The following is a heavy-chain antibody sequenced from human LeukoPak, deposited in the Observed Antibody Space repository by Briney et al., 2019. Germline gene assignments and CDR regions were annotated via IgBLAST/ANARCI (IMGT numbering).Heavy chain of an antibody. CDR1: GFTFSSYA. D-gene: IGHD3-3*01. J-gene: IGHJ3*02. CDR2: ISGSGGSA. V-gene: IGHV3-23*01. CDR3: AKSTIFGVVISPFDI. Sequence: GGSLRLSCAASGFTFSSYAMSWVRQAPGKGLEWVSAISGSGGSAYYADSVKGRFTISRDNSKNTLYLQMNSLRAEDTAVYYCAKSTIFGVVISPFDIWGQGTMVTVSS.